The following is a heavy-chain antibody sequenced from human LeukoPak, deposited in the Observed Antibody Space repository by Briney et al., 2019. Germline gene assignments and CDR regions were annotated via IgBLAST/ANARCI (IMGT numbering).Heavy chain of an antibody. D-gene: IGHD3-10*01. J-gene: IGHJ3*02. V-gene: IGHV4-4*02. Sequence: SETLSLTCAVSGASIFRSNWWSWVRQPPGKGLEWIGQIFHSGSTSYSPSLKSRVTISLDTSRNQFSLKLNSVTAADTAVYYCAKSNGYGLVDIWGQGTMVTVSS. CDR3: AKSNGYGLVDI. CDR2: IFHSGST. CDR1: GASIFRSNW.